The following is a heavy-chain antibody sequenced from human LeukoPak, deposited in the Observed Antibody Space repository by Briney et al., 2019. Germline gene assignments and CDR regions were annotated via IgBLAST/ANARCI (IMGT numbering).Heavy chain of an antibody. Sequence: GGSLRLSCAASGFTFSTYWMSWVRQAPGKGLEWVANIKQDGSEKYYVDSVKGRFSLSRDNAKNSLYLQMNSLRTEDTAMYYCAFNGNYYRNWFDPWGQGTLVIVSS. CDR1: GFTFSTYW. V-gene: IGHV3-7*03. CDR3: AFNGNYYRNWFDP. D-gene: IGHD1-26*01. J-gene: IGHJ5*02. CDR2: IKQDGSEK.